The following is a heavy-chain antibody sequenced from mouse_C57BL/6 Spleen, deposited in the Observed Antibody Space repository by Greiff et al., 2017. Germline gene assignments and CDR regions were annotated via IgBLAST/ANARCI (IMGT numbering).Heavy chain of an antibody. D-gene: IGHD2-5*01. CDR1: GFTFSSYG. CDR3: ARHNYSNFYFDY. Sequence: DVKLVESGGDLVKPGGSLKLSCAASGFTFSSYGMSWVRQTPDKRLEWVATISSGGSYTYYPDSVKGRFTISRDNAKNTLYLQMSSLKSEDTAMYYCARHNYSNFYFDYWGQGTTLTVSS. V-gene: IGHV5-6*02. J-gene: IGHJ2*01. CDR2: ISSGGSYT.